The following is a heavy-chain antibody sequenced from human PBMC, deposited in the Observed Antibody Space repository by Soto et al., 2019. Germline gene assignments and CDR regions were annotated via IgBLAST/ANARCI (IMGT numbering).Heavy chain of an antibody. CDR2: ISYDGSNK. D-gene: IGHD2-15*01. CDR1: GFTFSSYA. CDR3: ARAGGLLLDY. J-gene: IGHJ4*02. Sequence: QVQLVESGGGVVQPGRSLRLSCAASGFTFSSYAMHWVRRAPGKGLEWVAVISYDGSNKYYADSVKGRFTISRDISKNTLSLRMNSLRAEATAVYYCARAGGLLLDYWGQGTLVTVSS. V-gene: IGHV3-30-3*01.